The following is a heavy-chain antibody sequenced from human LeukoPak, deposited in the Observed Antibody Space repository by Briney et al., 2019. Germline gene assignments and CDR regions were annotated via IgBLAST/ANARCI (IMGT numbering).Heavy chain of an antibody. CDR3: ARESDLSHYDRTDY. V-gene: IGHV4-61*02. Sequence: SETLSLTCTVSGGSISSGNYYWSWIRQPAGKGLEWIGRIYTSGSTNYNPTLKSRVTISADTSKNPFFLKLSSVTAADTAVYYCARESDLSHYDRTDYWGQGTLVTVSS. CDR1: GGSISSGNYY. J-gene: IGHJ4*02. CDR2: IYTSGST. D-gene: IGHD3-22*01.